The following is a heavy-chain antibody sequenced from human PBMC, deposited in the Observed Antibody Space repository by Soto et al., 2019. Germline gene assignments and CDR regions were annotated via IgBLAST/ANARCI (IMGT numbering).Heavy chain of an antibody. CDR2: IWYDGSNK. V-gene: IGHV3-33*01. D-gene: IGHD2-8*01. Sequence: PGGSLRLSCAASGFTFSSYGMHWVRQAPGKGLEWVAVIWYDGSNKYYADSVKGRFTISRDNSKNTLYLQMNSLRAEDTAVYYCARALPYCTNGVCSYYYYGMDVWGQGTTVTVSS. CDR3: ARALPYCTNGVCSYYYYGMDV. CDR1: GFTFSSYG. J-gene: IGHJ6*02.